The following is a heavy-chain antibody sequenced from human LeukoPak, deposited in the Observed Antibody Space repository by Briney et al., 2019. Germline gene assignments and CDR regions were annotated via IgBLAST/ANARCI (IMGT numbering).Heavy chain of an antibody. J-gene: IGHJ4*02. V-gene: IGHV3-53*01. D-gene: IGHD3-22*01. CDR3: ARKTDSSGSGDY. Sequence: PGGSLRLSCAASEFTFTNYGMSWVRQAPGKGLECVSVIYSGGSTYYADSVKGRFTISRDNSKNTLYLQMNSLRAEDTAVYYCARKTDSSGSGDYWGQGTLVTVSS. CDR1: EFTFTNYG. CDR2: IYSGGST.